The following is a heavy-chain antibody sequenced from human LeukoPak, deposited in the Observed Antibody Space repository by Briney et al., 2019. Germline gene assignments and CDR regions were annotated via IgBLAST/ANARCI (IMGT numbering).Heavy chain of an antibody. V-gene: IGHV4-39*01. J-gene: IGHJ4*02. Sequence: PSETLSLTCTVSGGSISSSNYYWGWIRQPPGKGLEWIGSIYYSGNTYYNPSLKSRVTISVDTSKKQFSLKLSSVTAADTAVYYCARRLSGPLDYWGQGTLVTVSS. D-gene: IGHD3-16*01. CDR3: ARRLSGPLDY. CDR1: GGSISSSNYY. CDR2: IYYSGNT.